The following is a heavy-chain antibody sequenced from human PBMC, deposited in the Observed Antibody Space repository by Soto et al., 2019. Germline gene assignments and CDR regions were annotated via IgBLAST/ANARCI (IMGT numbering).Heavy chain of an antibody. D-gene: IGHD1-20*01. CDR2: IERDDDDK. J-gene: IGHJ6*02. V-gene: IGHV2-70*13. CDR3: ARSIRGPRRFNGMDV. Sequence: SGPTLVNPTETLTVTCTFSGFSLTSPGMCVSWIRQSPGKALEWLALIERDDDDKYYSTSLKTRLTISKDTRKNQVVLAMANMDPADTATYYCARSIRGPRRFNGMDVWGQGTTVTVSS. CDR1: GFSLTSPGMC.